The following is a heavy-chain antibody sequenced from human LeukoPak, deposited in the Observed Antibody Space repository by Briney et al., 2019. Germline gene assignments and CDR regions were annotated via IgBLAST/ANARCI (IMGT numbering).Heavy chain of an antibody. D-gene: IGHD5-12*01. CDR3: AKDRDIVATHRLDY. CDR1: GFTFSSHA. V-gene: IGHV3-23*01. J-gene: IGHJ4*02. Sequence: QSGGSLRLSCAASGFTFSSHALSWVRQAPGKGLEWVSSLSGSGYNTYYADSVKGRFTISRDNSKNTLYLQMNSLRAEDTAVYYCAKDRDIVATHRLDYWGQGTLVTVSS. CDR2: LSGSGYNT.